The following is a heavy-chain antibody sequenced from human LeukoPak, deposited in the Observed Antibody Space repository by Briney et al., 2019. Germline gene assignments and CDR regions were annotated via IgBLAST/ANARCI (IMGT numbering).Heavy chain of an antibody. CDR1: GGSISSSSYY. D-gene: IGHD6-13*01. V-gene: IGHV4-39*07. CDR2: IYYSGST. CDR3: ARGKAAAGTGWFDP. J-gene: IGHJ5*02. Sequence: SETLSLTCTVSGGSISSSSYYWGWIRQPPGKGLEWIGSIYYSGSTYYNPSLKSRVTISVDTSKNQFSLKLSSVTAADTAVYYCARGKAAAGTGWFDPWGQGTLVTVSS.